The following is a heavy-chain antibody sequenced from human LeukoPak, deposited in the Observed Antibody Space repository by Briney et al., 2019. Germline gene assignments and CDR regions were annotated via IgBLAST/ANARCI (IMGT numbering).Heavy chain of an antibody. J-gene: IGHJ4*02. D-gene: IGHD3-10*01. V-gene: IGHV3-74*01. Sequence: PGGSLRLSCAASGFTFSSYWMHWVRQAPGEGLVWVSRIKTDGSGTSYADSVQGRFTISRDNGMNTLYLQMNSLRAEDTAVYYCARDPFGESTYWGRGILVTVSS. CDR3: ARDPFGESTY. CDR2: IKTDGSGT. CDR1: GFTFSSYW.